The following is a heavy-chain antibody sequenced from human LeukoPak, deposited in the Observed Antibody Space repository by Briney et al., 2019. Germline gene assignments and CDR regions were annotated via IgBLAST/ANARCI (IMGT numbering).Heavy chain of an antibody. D-gene: IGHD5-18*01. CDR1: GYTFTSYY. J-gene: IGHJ4*02. CDR2: INPSGGST. V-gene: IGHV1-46*01. Sequence: ASVKVSCKASGYTFTSYYMHWVRHAPGQGLEWMGIINPSGGSTSYAQKFQGRVTMTRDTSTSTVYMELSSLRSEDTAVYYCARGSPRGYSYGYPYDYWGQGTLVTVSS. CDR3: ARGSPRGYSYGYPYDY.